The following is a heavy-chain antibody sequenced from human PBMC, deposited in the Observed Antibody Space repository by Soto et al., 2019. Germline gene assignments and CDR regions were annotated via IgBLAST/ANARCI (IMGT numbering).Heavy chain of an antibody. J-gene: IGHJ4*02. CDR3: ARDGGRDYYDSSGYYFFDY. V-gene: IGHV3-23*01. CDR2: ISGSGGST. CDR1: GFTFSSYA. D-gene: IGHD3-22*01. Sequence: EVQLLESGGGLVQPGGSLRLSCAASGFTFSSYAMSWVRQAPGKGLEWVSAISGSGGSTYYADSVKGRFAISRDNAKNSLYLQMNSLRAEDTAVYYCARDGGRDYYDSSGYYFFDYWGQGTLVTVSS.